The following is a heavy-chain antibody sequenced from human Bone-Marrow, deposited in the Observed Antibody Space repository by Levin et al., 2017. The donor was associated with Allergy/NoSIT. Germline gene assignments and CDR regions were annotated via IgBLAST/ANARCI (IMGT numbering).Heavy chain of an antibody. CDR2: INAGNGNT. Sequence: ASVKVSCKASGYTFTSYAMHWVRQAPGQRLEWMGWINAGNGNTKYSQKFQGRVTITRDTSASTAYMELSSLRSEDTAVYYCARDSCIAVAVGFPYGMDVWGQGTTVTVSS. CDR1: GYTFTSYA. V-gene: IGHV1-3*01. CDR3: ARDSCIAVAVGFPYGMDV. D-gene: IGHD6-19*01. J-gene: IGHJ6*02.